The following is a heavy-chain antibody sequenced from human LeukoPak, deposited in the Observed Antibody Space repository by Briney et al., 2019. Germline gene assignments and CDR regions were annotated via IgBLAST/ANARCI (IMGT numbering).Heavy chain of an antibody. CDR1: GDSISSYY. J-gene: IGHJ3*02. CDR3: ASRDAFDI. CDR2: IHPSGST. Sequence: SETLSLTCTVSGDSISSYYWSWIRQPAGKGLEWIGRIHPSGSTNYNPSLKSRVTLSVDTSKNQFSLELTSVTAADTAVYYCASRDAFDIWGQGTMVTVSS. V-gene: IGHV4-4*07.